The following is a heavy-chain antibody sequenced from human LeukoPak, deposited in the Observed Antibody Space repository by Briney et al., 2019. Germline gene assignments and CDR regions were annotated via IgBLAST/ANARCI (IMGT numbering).Heavy chain of an antibody. Sequence: PSETLSLTCTVSGGSISSYHWSWIRQPPGKGLEWIGYIYYSGSTNYNPSLMSRVTISVDTSKKQIPFRLSSGTAADTAVYYCARGEYPYYEILTGYSIDYWGQGTLVTVSS. CDR3: ARGEYPYYEILTGYSIDY. CDR2: IYYSGST. J-gene: IGHJ4*02. CDR1: GGSISSYH. D-gene: IGHD3-9*01. V-gene: IGHV4-59*08.